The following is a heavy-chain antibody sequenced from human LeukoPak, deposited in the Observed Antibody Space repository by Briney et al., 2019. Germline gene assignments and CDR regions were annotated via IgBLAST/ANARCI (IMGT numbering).Heavy chain of an antibody. D-gene: IGHD6-13*01. V-gene: IGHV3-66*01. CDR2: IYSGGST. J-gene: IGHJ4*02. CDR1: GFNVSSNY. CDR3: ARVDSRTAQFDY. Sequence: GGSLRLSCAVSGFNVSSNYLNWVRQAPGKGPEWVSVIYSGGSTYYADSVKGRFTISRDNSKNTLYLQMNSLRAEDTAVYHCARVDSRTAQFDYWDQGTLVTVSS.